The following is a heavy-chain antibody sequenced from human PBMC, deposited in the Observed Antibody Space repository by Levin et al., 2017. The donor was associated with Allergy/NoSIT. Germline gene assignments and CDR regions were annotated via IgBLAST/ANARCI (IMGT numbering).Heavy chain of an antibody. CDR2: ISGTSSDT. Sequence: GGSLRLSCAASGFTFSGHYMSWIRQAPGKGLECLSYISGTSSDTNYADSVKGRFSISRDNAKNSLYLQMNSLTAEDTAVYYCARSSRFYDYWGQGTLVTASS. J-gene: IGHJ4*02. V-gene: IGHV3-11*03. CDR1: GFTFSGHY. CDR3: ARSSRFYDY. D-gene: IGHD3-3*01.